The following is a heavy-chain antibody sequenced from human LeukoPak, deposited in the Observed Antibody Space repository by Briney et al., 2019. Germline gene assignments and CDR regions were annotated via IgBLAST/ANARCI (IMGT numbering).Heavy chain of an antibody. J-gene: IGHJ6*03. V-gene: IGHV3-23*01. CDR1: GFTFTNYA. Sequence: PGRSLTPSCAPSGFTFTNYAMNCVRHAPGNGLEWVSGISASGGSTYHADSVTGRLTIPRDNSKNTLYLQMNSLRAEDRAVYYCAKDFLDNRERPYYMDVWGKGTTVTVSS. CDR2: ISASGGST. CDR3: AKDFLDNRERPYYMDV. D-gene: IGHD1-1*01.